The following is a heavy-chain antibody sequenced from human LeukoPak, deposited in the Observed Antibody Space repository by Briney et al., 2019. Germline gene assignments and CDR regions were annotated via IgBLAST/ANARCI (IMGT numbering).Heavy chain of an antibody. CDR2: IYYSGST. J-gene: IGHJ6*02. CDR1: GGSISSGDYY. Sequence: KSSQTLSLTCTVSGGSISSGDYYWNWIRQHPGKGLEWIGYIYYSGSTYYNPSLKSRVTISVDTSKNQFSLKLTSVTAADTAVYYCARESLGGSGTRRGGMDVWGQGTTVTVPS. D-gene: IGHD3-10*01. CDR3: ARESLGGSGTRRGGMDV. V-gene: IGHV4-31*03.